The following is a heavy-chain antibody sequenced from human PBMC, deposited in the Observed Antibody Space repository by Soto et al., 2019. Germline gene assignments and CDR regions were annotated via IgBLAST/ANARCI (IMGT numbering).Heavy chain of an antibody. CDR2: IKQDGGEQ. V-gene: IGHV3-7*01. Sequence: GGPLRLSCAASGFSFSSYWMSWVRQAPGKSLEWVASIKQDGGEQYYVDSVRGRFTISKDNARNSLYLHLNSLRGGDTAVYFCARESHAHFDYWGQGTLVTVSS. CDR3: ARESHAHFDY. J-gene: IGHJ4*02. CDR1: GFSFSSYW.